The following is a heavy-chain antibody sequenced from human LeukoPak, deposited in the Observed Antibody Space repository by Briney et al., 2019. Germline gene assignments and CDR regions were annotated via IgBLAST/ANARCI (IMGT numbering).Heavy chain of an antibody. D-gene: IGHD1-26*01. J-gene: IGHJ3*02. CDR1: GGSFSGYY. CDR2: INHSGST. CDR3: ARRRRIVGATPGAFDI. Sequence: PSETLSLTCAVYGGSFSGYYWSWIRQPPGKELEWIGEINHSGSTNYNPSLKSRVTISVDTSKNQFSLKLSSVTAADTAVYYCARRRRIVGATPGAFDIWGQGTMVTVSS. V-gene: IGHV4-34*01.